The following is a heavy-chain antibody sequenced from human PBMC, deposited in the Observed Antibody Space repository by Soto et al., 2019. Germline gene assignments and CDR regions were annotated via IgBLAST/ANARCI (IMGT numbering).Heavy chain of an antibody. CDR2: IYYAGNT. D-gene: IGHD3-3*01. CDR3: ARLDATMGYYDLWSGFAVGS. V-gene: IGHV4-39*01. Sequence: QMQLQESGPGLVKPSETLSLTCTVSGGSISSSSYYWGWIRQPPGKGLEWIGSIYYAGNTYYNPSLKSRVTMSVDTPKNQFSLKLISVTDADTAVYYCARLDATMGYYDLWSGFAVGSWGQGTLVTVSS. J-gene: IGHJ5*02. CDR1: GGSISSSSYY.